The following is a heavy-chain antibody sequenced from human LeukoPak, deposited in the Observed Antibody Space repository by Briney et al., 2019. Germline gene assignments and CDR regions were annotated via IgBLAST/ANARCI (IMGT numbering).Heavy chain of an antibody. CDR2: IYHSGST. CDR3: ARAAAGTGWWFDP. D-gene: IGHD6-13*01. J-gene: IGHJ5*02. V-gene: IGHV4-30-2*01. Sequence: PSETLSLTCAVSGGSISSGGYSWSWIRQPPGKGLEWIGYIYHSGSTYSNPSLKSRVTISVDRSKNQFSLKLSSVTAADTAVYYCARAAAGTGWWFDPWGQGTLVTVSS. CDR1: GGSISSGGYS.